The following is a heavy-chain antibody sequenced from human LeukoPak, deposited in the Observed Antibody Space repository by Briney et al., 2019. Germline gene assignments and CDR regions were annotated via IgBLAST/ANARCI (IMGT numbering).Heavy chain of an antibody. J-gene: IGHJ3*02. CDR1: GFTFNNYA. Sequence: GRSLRLSCAASGFTFNNYAIHWVRQAPGEGLEWVAVISYDGTNKYYADSVKGRFTISRDNSKNTLFLQMNTLRAEDTAVYYCAKDAAKHSGSYPDAFDIWGQGTMVTVSS. CDR2: ISYDGTNK. CDR3: AKDAAKHSGSYPDAFDI. D-gene: IGHD1-26*01. V-gene: IGHV3-30-3*01.